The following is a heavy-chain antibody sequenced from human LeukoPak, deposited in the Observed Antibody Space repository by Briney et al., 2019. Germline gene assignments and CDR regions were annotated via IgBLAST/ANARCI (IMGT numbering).Heavy chain of an antibody. CDR1: GFTFSSYA. J-gene: IGHJ4*02. Sequence: GGSLRLSCAASGFTFSSYAMSWVRQAPGKGLEWVSAISGSGGSTYYADSVKGRFTISRDNSKNTLYLQMNSLRAEDTAVYYCAKGFLKVGATSVPFYFDHWGQGTLVTVSS. CDR3: AKGFLKVGATSVPFYFDH. D-gene: IGHD1-26*01. V-gene: IGHV3-23*01. CDR2: ISGSGGST.